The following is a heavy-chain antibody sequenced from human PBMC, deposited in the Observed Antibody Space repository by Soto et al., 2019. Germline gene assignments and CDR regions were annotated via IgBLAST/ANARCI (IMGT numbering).Heavy chain of an antibody. V-gene: IGHV1-69*01. Sequence: QVQLVQTGAEVKKPGSSVKVSCKASGGTFSSYAISWVRQAPGQGLEWMGGIIPIFGTANYAQKFQGRVTMTAHESTSTAYMELSSLRSEDTAVYYCAREGQWLPPVDAFDIWGQGTMVTVSS. J-gene: IGHJ3*02. CDR1: GGTFSSYA. CDR2: IIPIFGTA. D-gene: IGHD6-19*01. CDR3: AREGQWLPPVDAFDI.